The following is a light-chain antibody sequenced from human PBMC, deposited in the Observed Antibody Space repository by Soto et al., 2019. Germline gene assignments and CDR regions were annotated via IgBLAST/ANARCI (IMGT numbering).Light chain of an antibody. J-gene: IGKJ4*01. CDR3: QHYNTLWG. V-gene: IGKV3-15*01. CDR2: GAS. Sequence: EIVMTQSPATLSVSPGERVTLSCRASQSVRSNLAWYQQKPGQVPRVLIYGASTRAIGITDRFSGSGSGTEFTLTISSLQSEDFAVYYCQHYNTLWGFGGGTKVEIK. CDR1: QSVRSN.